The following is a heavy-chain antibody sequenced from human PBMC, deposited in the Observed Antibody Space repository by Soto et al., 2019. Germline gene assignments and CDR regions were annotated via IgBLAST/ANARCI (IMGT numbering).Heavy chain of an antibody. CDR1: GFTVSSNY. J-gene: IGHJ6*02. CDR2: IYSGGST. D-gene: IGHD5-12*01. V-gene: IGHV3-53*01. CDR3: ARDLRGYSGYGGMDV. Sequence: VQLVESGGGLIQPGGSLRLSCAASGFTVSSNYMSWVRQAPGKGLEWVSVIYSGGSTYYADSVKGRFTISRDNSKNTLYLQMNSLRAEDTAVYYCARDLRGYSGYGGMDVWGQGTTVTVSS.